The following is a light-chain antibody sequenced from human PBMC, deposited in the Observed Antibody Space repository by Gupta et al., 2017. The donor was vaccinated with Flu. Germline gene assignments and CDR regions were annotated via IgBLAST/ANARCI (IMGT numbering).Light chain of an antibody. CDR2: GAS. V-gene: IGKV3D-15*01. J-gene: IGKJ2*01. Sequence: EVVMTQSPATLSVSTGDTVTLSCRASQSIRSDLVWYQQKPGQPPRLLIYGASSRAVGIPGRFSGSGGETEFTLTISSLQSEDSAVYYCQQYQYGPPAHTFGQGTKVEIK. CDR1: QSIRSD. CDR3: QQYQYGPPAHT.